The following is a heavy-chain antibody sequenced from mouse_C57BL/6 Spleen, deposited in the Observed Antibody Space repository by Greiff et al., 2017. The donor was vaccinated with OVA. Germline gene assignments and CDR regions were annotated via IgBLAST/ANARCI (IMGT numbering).Heavy chain of an antibody. Sequence: LVESGAELVRPGASVKLSCKASGYTFTDYYINWVKQRPGQGLEWIARIYPGSGNTYYNEKFKGKATLTAEKSSSTAYMQLSSLTSEDSAVYFCARGQPFDYWGQGTTLTVSS. CDR2: IYPGSGNT. CDR1: GYTFTDYY. V-gene: IGHV1-76*01. D-gene: IGHD6-1*01. CDR3: ARGQPFDY. J-gene: IGHJ2*01.